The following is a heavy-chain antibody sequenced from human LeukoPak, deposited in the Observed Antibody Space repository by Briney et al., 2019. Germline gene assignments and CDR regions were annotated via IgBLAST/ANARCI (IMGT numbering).Heavy chain of an antibody. CDR2: INPNSGGT. CDR1: GYTFTGYY. J-gene: IGHJ4*02. D-gene: IGHD2-15*01. V-gene: IGHV1-2*02. CDR3: ARVMGYCSGGSCYWEYYFDY. Sequence: ASVKVSCKASGYTFTGYYMHWVRQAPGQGLEWMGWINPNSGGTNYAQKFQGRVTMTRDTSISTAYMELSRLRSDDTAVYYCARVMGYCSGGSCYWEYYFDYWGQGNLVTVSS.